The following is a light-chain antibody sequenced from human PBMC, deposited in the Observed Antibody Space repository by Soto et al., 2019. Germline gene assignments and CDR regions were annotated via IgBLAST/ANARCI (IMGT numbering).Light chain of an antibody. V-gene: IGKV1-5*01. J-gene: IGKJ4*01. CDR3: QQYSTYPLT. CDR1: QSITSW. Sequence: DIQMTQSPSTLSASVGDRVTITCRASQSITSWLAWYQQNPGKAPKVLIYDASSLETGVPSRFSGSGSGAEFTLTISSLQPDDFATYHCQQYSTYPLTFGGGTKVEI. CDR2: DAS.